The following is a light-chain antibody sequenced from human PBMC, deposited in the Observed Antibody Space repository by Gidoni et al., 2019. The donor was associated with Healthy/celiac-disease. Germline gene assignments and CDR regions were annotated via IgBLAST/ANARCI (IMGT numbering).Light chain of an antibody. V-gene: IGKV3-11*01. CDR3: QQRSNWPSLT. Sequence: EIVLTQSPDTLSLSPGERATLTCRASQSVSSYLAWYQQKPGQAPSLLIYDASNRATSIPARFSGIGSGTDVTLTISSLEPEEFAVYYCQQRSNWPSLTFGGGTKVEIK. CDR2: DAS. J-gene: IGKJ4*01. CDR1: QSVSSY.